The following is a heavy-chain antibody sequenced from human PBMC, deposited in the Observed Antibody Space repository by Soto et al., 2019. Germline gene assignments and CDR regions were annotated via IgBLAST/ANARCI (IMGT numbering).Heavy chain of an antibody. CDR3: ARDGGFGELKY. CDR2: IIPVFGTT. V-gene: IGHV1-69*13. CDR1: GYTFNTYG. D-gene: IGHD3-10*01. Sequence: GASVKVSCKTSGYTFNTYGINWVRQAPGQGLEWMGRIIPVFGTTNDAQRFEGRVTFTADESTNTAYMELRGLLSEDTAVYYCARDGGFGELKYWGPGTLVTVSS. J-gene: IGHJ4*02.